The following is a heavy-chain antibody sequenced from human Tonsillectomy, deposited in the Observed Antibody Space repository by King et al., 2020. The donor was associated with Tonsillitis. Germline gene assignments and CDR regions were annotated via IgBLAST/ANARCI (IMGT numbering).Heavy chain of an antibody. V-gene: IGHV3-11*06. CDR3: ASGYDSSGYYYYYYYAMDV. CDR2: ISSSSSYT. Sequence: VQLVESGGGLVKPGGSLRLSCAASGFTFSDYYMTWIRQAPGKGLEWVSYISSSSSYTNYADSVKGRFTISRDNAKNSLSLQMNSLRAEDTAVYYCASGYDSSGYYYYYYYAMDVWGQGTTVTVSS. J-gene: IGHJ6*02. CDR1: GFTFSDYY. D-gene: IGHD3-22*01.